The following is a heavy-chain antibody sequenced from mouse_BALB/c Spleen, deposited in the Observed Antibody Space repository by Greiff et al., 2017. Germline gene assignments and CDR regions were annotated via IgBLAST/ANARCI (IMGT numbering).Heavy chain of an antibody. CDR2: IRSKSNNYAT. V-gene: IGHV10-1*02. J-gene: IGHJ4*01. CDR1: GFTFNTYA. Sequence: EVQRVESGGGLVQPKGSLKLSCAASGFTFNTYAMNWVRQAPGKGLEWVARIRSKSNNYATYYADSVKDRFTISRDDSQSMLYLQMNNLKTEDTAMYYCVRSHLSYAMDYWGQGTSVTVSS. CDR3: VRSHLSYAMDY. D-gene: IGHD1-1*01.